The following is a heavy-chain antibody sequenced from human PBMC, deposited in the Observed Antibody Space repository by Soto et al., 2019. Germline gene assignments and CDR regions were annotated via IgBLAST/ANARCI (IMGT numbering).Heavy chain of an antibody. Sequence: QVQLVQSGAEVKNPGASVKVSCKTSGYTFTKYGVGWVRQAPGRGLEWMGWISGSSGNANYAEKVQGRITLTTDTSKSKAYIELRSLRSDDTAVYYFAREMAGLGGEYDYWGQGTLVTVSS. CDR3: AREMAGLGGEYDY. CDR1: GYTFTKYG. D-gene: IGHD3-16*01. V-gene: IGHV1-18*01. CDR2: ISGSSGNA. J-gene: IGHJ4*02.